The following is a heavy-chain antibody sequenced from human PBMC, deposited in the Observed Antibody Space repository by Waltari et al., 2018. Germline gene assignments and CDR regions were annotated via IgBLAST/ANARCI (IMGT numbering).Heavy chain of an antibody. CDR1: GYTFTSYA. CDR3: ARPATMVQGVPEYLFDY. CDR2: ANTNTGNP. J-gene: IGHJ4*02. Sequence: QVQLVQSGSELKKPGASVKASCKGSGYTFTSYAMNWVRQHPGQGLEWMGWANTNTGNPTYAQGFTGRFVFSLDTSVSTAYLQISSLKAEDTAVYYCARPATMVQGVPEYLFDYWGQGTLVTVSS. V-gene: IGHV7-4-1*02. D-gene: IGHD3-10*01.